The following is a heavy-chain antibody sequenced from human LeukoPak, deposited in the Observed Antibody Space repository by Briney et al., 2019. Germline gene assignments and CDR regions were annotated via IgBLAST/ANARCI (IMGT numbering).Heavy chain of an antibody. CDR3: ARTTEGGYTYDYFYYYYMDV. D-gene: IGHD5-18*01. CDR2: VYYSGSA. CDR1: GGSLSGTNYY. Sequence: PSEPLSLTCTVSGGSLSGTNYYWGWIRQPPGKGLEWIGSVYYSGSAYYHPSLKSRVTISVNASENQFSLKLNYLTAAHTAVYYCARTTEGGYTYDYFYYYYMDVWGKGATVTISS. V-gene: IGHV4-39*01. J-gene: IGHJ6*03.